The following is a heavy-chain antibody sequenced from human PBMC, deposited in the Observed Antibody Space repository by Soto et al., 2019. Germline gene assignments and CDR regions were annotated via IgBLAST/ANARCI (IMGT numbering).Heavy chain of an antibody. CDR1: GGSISSGGYY. J-gene: IGHJ5*02. Sequence: SETLSLTCTVSGGSISSGGYYWSWIRQHPGKGQERIGYIYYSGSTYYNPSLKSRVTISVDTSKNQFSLKLSSVTAADTAVYYCARAAHYRRPFRWLDPWGQGTLVTVSS. V-gene: IGHV4-31*03. D-gene: IGHD3-10*01. CDR3: ARAAHYRRPFRWLDP. CDR2: IYYSGST.